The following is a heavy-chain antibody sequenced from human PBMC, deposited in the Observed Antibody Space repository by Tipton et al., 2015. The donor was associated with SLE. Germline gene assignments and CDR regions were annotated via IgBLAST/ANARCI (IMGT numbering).Heavy chain of an antibody. V-gene: IGHV4-59*11. Sequence: TLSLTCTVSGGSISSHYWSWIRQPPGKGLEWIGYIYYSGSTNYNPSLKSRVTISVDTSKNQFSLKLSSVTAADTAVYYCARDTGASGSLYYYYGMDVWGQGTTVTVSS. J-gene: IGHJ6*02. CDR3: ARDTGASGSLYYYYGMDV. D-gene: IGHD3-3*01. CDR2: IYYSGST. CDR1: GGSISSHY.